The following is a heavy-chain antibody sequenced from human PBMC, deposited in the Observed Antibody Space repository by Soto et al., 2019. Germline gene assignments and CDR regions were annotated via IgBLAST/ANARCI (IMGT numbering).Heavy chain of an antibody. D-gene: IGHD3-22*01. V-gene: IGHV4-34*01. J-gene: IGHJ4*02. CDR2: INHSGST. CDR1: GGSFSGYY. Sequence: SETLSLTCAVYGGSFSGYYWSWIRQPPGKGLEWIGEINHSGSTNYNPSLKSRVTISVDTSKNQFSLKLSSVTAADTAVYYCARGRYYYDSSGYYRLDYGGQEPLVP. CDR3: ARGRYYYDSSGYYRLDY.